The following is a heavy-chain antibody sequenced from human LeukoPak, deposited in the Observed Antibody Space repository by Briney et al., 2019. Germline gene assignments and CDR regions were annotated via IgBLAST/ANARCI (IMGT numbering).Heavy chain of an antibody. CDR1: GFTFSSYS. CDR3: AKDRRAGSYDY. Sequence: PGGFLRLSCAASGFTFSSYSMNWVRQAPGKGLEWVSSISSSSSYIYYADSVKGRFTISRDNSKNTLYLQMNSLRAEDTAVYYCAKDRRAGSYDYWGQGTLVTVSS. CDR2: ISSSSSYI. V-gene: IGHV3-21*04. D-gene: IGHD3-10*01. J-gene: IGHJ4*02.